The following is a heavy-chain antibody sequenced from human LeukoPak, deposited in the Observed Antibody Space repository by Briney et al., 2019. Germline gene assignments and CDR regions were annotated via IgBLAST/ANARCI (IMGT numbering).Heavy chain of an antibody. CDR3: ARELRITIFGVVISGAFDI. V-gene: IGHV4-59*01. D-gene: IGHD3-3*01. J-gene: IGHJ3*02. Sequence: SETLSLTCTVSGGSISSYYWSWIRQLPGKGLEWIGYIYYSGSTNYNPSLKSRVTISVDTSKNQFSLKLSSVTAAGTAVYYCARELRITIFGVVISGAFDIWGQGTMVTVSS. CDR1: GGSISSYY. CDR2: IYYSGST.